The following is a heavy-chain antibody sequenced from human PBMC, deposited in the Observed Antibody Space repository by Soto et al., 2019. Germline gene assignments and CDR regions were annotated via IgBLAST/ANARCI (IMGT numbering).Heavy chain of an antibody. D-gene: IGHD6-6*01. CDR3: ARDRHNNFFDP. Sequence: PSETLSLTCTVSGASMSSGGYYWTWTRQSPGKGLEWIGYIYFSGSTYYNPSLESRVAILLDTSRSQFSLTLHSVIAADTAIYYCARDRHNNFFDPWGQGTLVTVSS. V-gene: IGHV4-31*03. J-gene: IGHJ5*02. CDR2: IYFSGST. CDR1: GASMSSGGYY.